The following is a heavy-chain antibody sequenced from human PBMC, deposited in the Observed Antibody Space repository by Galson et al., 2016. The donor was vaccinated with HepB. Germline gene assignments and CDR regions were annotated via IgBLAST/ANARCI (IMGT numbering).Heavy chain of an antibody. V-gene: IGHV5-51*01. CDR2: IYPGDSDT. D-gene: IGHD1-26*01. CDR1: GYRFTRYW. Sequence: QSGAEVKKPGESLKISCKGSGYRFTRYWIGWVRQTPGKGLEWMGIIYPGDSDTRYSPSFQGQVIISADESINTAYLQWSSLKASDTAIYYCARLVSGTYSALGYWGQGTQVIVSS. CDR3: ARLVSGTYSALGY. J-gene: IGHJ4*02.